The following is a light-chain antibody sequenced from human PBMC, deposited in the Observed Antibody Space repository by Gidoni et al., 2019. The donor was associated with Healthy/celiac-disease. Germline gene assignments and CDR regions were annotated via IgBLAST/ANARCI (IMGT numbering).Light chain of an antibody. CDR1: QSISSY. J-gene: IGKJ3*01. V-gene: IGKV1-39*01. CDR3: QQSYSTLFT. Sequence: DIKMTPSPSALSASVGDRVTITCRASQSISSYLNWYQQKPGKAPKLLLYAASTLQSGVPSTFSGSGSGTDFTLTISSLQPEDFATYYCQQSYSTLFTFGPGTKVDIK. CDR2: AAS.